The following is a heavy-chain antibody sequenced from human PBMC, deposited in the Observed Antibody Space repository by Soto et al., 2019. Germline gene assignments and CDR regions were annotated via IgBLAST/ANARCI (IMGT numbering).Heavy chain of an antibody. J-gene: IGHJ4*02. Sequence: SETLSLTCTVSGGSISSSSYYWGWIRQPPGKGLEWIGSIHYSGSTYYNPSLKSRVTISVDTSKNQFSLKLSSVTAADTAVYYCARETTGPFFDYWGQGTLVTVSS. D-gene: IGHD1-1*01. CDR3: ARETTGPFFDY. CDR2: IHYSGST. CDR1: GGSISSSSYY. V-gene: IGHV4-39*07.